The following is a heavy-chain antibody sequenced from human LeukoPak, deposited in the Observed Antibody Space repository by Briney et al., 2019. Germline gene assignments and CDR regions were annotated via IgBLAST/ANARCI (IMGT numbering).Heavy chain of an antibody. CDR1: GFTISTYT. D-gene: IGHD3-22*01. V-gene: IGHV3-64*01. J-gene: IGHJ4*02. CDR3: ARGHYYGSSGYSDYFDY. CDR2: LSSNGIST. Sequence: GGSLRLSCAASGFTISTYTMHWVRQAPGKGLEYVSALSSNGISTYYANSVKGRFTISRDNSKNTLFLQMGSLRVEDMAVYYCARGHYYGSSGYSDYFDYWGQGTLVTVSS.